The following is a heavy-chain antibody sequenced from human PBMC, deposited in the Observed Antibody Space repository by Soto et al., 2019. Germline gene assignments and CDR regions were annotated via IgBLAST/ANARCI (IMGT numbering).Heavy chain of an antibody. CDR2: MNPNSGNT. V-gene: IGHV1-8*01. CDR1: GYTFTSYD. CDR3: ARGKSLNSQYRLLLYYYDYYMDV. Sequence: QVQLVQSGAEVKKPGASVKVSCKASGYTFTSYDINWVRQATGQGLEWMGWMNPNSGNTGYAQKLPGRVTMTRNTSIITAYMELSSLRCEDTAVYYFARGKSLNSQYRLLLYYYDYYMDVWGKGTTVTVSS. D-gene: IGHD2-2*01. J-gene: IGHJ6*03.